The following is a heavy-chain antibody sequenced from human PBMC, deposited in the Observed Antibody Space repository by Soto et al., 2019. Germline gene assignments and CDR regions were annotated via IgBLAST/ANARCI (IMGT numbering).Heavy chain of an antibody. J-gene: IGHJ4*02. V-gene: IGHV3-64D*08. CDR2: ISSNGGST. CDR1: GFTFSSYA. Sequence: PGGSLRLSCSASGFTFSSYAMHWVRQAPGKGLEYVSAISSNGGSTHYADSVKGRFTISRDNSKNTLYLQMSSLRAEDTAVYYCVKDNRARWGYCSSTSCYGDYWGQGTLVTVSS. D-gene: IGHD2-2*01. CDR3: VKDNRARWGYCSSTSCYGDY.